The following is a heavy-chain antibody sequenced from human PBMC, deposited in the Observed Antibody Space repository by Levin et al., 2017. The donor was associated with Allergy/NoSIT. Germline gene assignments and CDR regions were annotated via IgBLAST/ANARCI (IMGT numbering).Heavy chain of an antibody. J-gene: IGHJ3*02. CDR3: ARGGYNDAFDI. D-gene: IGHD5-24*01. CDR2: IYSGGST. V-gene: IGHV3-53*01. Sequence: PGGSLRLSCGASGFSASNYYMSWVRQAPGKGLECVSVIYSGGSTHYADSVKGRFTISRDNPKNSLDLQMNGLRAEDTAVYYCARGGYNDAFDIWGQGTMVTVSS. CDR1: GFSASNYY.